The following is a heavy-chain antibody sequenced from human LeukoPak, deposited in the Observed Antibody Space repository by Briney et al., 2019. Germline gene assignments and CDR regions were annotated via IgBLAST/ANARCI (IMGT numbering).Heavy chain of an antibody. CDR1: GGSFSGYY. CDR3: ASSRSGVVDY. Sequence: PSETLSLTCAVYGGSFSGYYWSWIRQPPGKGLEWIGEINHSGSTNYNPSLKSRVTTSVDTSKNQFSLKLSSVTAADTAVYYCASSRSGVVDYWGQGTLVTVSS. CDR2: INHSGST. J-gene: IGHJ4*02. V-gene: IGHV4-34*01. D-gene: IGHD3-10*01.